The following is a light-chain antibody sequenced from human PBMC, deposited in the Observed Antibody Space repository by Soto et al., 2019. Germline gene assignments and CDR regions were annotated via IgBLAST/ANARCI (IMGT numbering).Light chain of an antibody. V-gene: IGLV1-44*01. CDR1: TSNFGTKS. Sequence: QSALTQPPSASGTPGQRVTISCSGATSNFGTKSVNWYQHLPGAAPRLLIYNSDQRPSGVPDRFSGSKSGTSASLAISGLQYADEGDYFCASWDDILHGPLFGGGTQLTVL. J-gene: IGLJ2*01. CDR3: ASWDDILHGPL. CDR2: NSD.